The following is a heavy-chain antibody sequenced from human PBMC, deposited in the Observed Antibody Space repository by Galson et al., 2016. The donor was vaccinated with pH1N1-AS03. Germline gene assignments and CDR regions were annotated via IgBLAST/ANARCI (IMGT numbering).Heavy chain of an antibody. CDR2: IRYDGSDT. V-gene: IGHV3-30*02. CDR3: VKDEGDRWIH. CDR1: GYTFSIYG. J-gene: IGHJ4*02. Sequence: SLRLSCAASGYTFSIYGIHWVRQSPGQGLEWVTLIRYDGSDTNYVDSVKGRFTISRDTSKNTPYLHMNSLRRDDTAVYYCVKDEGDRWIHWGQGTQVTVSS. D-gene: IGHD2-21*02.